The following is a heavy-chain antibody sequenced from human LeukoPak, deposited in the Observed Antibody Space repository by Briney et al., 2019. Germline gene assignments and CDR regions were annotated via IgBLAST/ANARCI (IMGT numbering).Heavy chain of an antibody. CDR2: IYYSGST. D-gene: IGHD2-2*01. CDR1: GGSISSGGYY. CDR3: ARDGNVVPAADTAGWFDP. Sequence: PSETLSLTCTVSGGSISSGGYYWSWIRQHPGKGLEWIGYIYYSGSTYYNPSLKSRVTISVDTSKNQFSLKLSSVTAADTAVYYCARDGNVVPAADTAGWFDPWGQGTLVTVSS. V-gene: IGHV4-31*03. J-gene: IGHJ5*02.